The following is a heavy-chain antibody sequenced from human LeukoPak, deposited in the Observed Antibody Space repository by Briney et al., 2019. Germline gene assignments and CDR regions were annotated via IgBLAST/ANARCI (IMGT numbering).Heavy chain of an antibody. Sequence: ASVKVSCKVSGDTPTELSMHWVRQISGKGLEWIGGFDPEDGETIYAQKFQGRVTMTEDTSTDTAYMELSSLRSEDTAVYYCATVADSSGSNYGLTWFDPWGQGTLVAVSS. CDR3: ATVADSSGSNYGLTWFDP. CDR1: GDTPTELS. V-gene: IGHV1-24*01. CDR2: FDPEDGET. J-gene: IGHJ5*02. D-gene: IGHD3-22*01.